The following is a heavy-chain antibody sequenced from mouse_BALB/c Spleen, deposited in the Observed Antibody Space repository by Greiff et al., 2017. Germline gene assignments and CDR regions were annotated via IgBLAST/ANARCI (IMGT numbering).Heavy chain of an antibody. CDR2: INPGSGGT. D-gene: IGHD2-2*01. J-gene: IGHJ4*01. Sequence: VKLQESGAELVRPGTSVKVSCKASGYAFTNYLIEWVKQRPGQGLEWIGVINPGSGGTNYNEKFKGKATLTADKSSSTAYMQLSSLTSDDSAVYFCARGEDGYDEGVGYYAMDYWGQGTSVTVSS. V-gene: IGHV1-54*01. CDR3: ARGEDGYDEGVGYYAMDY. CDR1: GYAFTNYL.